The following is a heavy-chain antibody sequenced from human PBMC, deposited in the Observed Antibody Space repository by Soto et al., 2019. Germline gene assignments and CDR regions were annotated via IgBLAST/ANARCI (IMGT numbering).Heavy chain of an antibody. CDR2: IYYSGST. CDR3: ASRPAYYYGMDV. V-gene: IGHV4-59*12. Sequence: PSETLSLTCTVSGGSISSYYWSWIRQPPGKGLEWIGYIYYSGSTNYNPSLKSRVTISVDTSKNQFSLKLSSVTAADTAVYYCASRPAYYYGMDVWGQGTTVTVSS. CDR1: GGSISSYY. J-gene: IGHJ6*02.